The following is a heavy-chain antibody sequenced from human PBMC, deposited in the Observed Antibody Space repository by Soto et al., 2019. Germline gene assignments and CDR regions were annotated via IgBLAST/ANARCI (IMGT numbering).Heavy chain of an antibody. CDR3: AKDRSIAAVGSIFGMWSATLYYYYGMDV. Sequence: PGGSLRLSCAASGFTFSSYDMHWVRQATGKGLEWVSAIGTAGDTYYPGSVKGRFTISRENAKNTLYLQMNSLRAEDTAVYYCAKDRSIAAVGSIFGMWSATLYYYYGMDVWGQGTTVTVSS. J-gene: IGHJ6*02. CDR1: GFTFSSYD. CDR2: IGTAGDT. V-gene: IGHV3-13*01. D-gene: IGHD6-13*01.